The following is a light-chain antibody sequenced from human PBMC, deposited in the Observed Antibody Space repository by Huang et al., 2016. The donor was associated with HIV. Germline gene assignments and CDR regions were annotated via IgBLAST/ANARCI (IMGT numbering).Light chain of an antibody. CDR3: QQYNNWPRT. Sequence: EMVMPQSPDTLSVSLGERATLSCRASQGVGSNLAWYQQKPGQAPRLLIYDASTRVAGIPARFSGSGSETAFTLTIRSLQSEDFAVYYCQQYNNWPRTFGQGTKLEIK. CDR2: DAS. CDR1: QGVGSN. J-gene: IGKJ2*01. V-gene: IGKV3-15*01.